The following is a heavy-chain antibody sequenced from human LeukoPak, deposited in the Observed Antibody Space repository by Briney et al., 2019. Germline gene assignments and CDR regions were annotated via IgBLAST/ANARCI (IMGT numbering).Heavy chain of an antibody. CDR3: ARDQALRYFDWLLYFDY. CDR2: INPSGGST. D-gene: IGHD3-9*01. CDR1: GYTFTSYY. Sequence: ASVKVSFKASGYTFTSYYMHWVRQAPGQGLEWMGIINPSGGSTNYAQKFQGRVTITADKSTSTAYMELSSLRSEDTAVYYCARDQALRYFDWLLYFDYWGQGTLVTVSS. J-gene: IGHJ4*02. V-gene: IGHV1-46*01.